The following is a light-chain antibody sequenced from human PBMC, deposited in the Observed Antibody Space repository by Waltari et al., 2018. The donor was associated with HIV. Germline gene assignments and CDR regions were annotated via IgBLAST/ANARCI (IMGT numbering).Light chain of an antibody. V-gene: IGKV1D-16*01. CDR1: QTVRSS. Sequence: PPSLSASVGQRVTITCRASQTVRSSLAWYQQRPGKAPKSLVYGASKLQTEVPSRFSAGGSGTNFSLTINSLKPEDFATYICQQYYTFPRTFGRGTRVDMK. J-gene: IGKJ1*01. CDR2: GAS. CDR3: QQYYTFPRT.